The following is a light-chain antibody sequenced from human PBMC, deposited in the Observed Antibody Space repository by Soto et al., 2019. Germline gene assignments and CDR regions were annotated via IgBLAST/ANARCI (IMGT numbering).Light chain of an antibody. J-gene: IGLJ1*01. Sequence: QSALTQPASVSGSPGQSITISCTGTSSDVGGHNSVSWFPQHPDKAPKLMIFEVSNRPSGVSNRFSGSRSGNTASLTISGLQAEDEADYYCTSYTGRSTYVFGTGTKLTVL. CDR2: EVS. V-gene: IGLV2-14*01. CDR1: SSDVGGHNS. CDR3: TSYTGRSTYV.